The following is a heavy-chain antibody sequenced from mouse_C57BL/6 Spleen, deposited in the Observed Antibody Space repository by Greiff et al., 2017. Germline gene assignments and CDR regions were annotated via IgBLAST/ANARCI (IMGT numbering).Heavy chain of an antibody. CDR1: GFTFSDYG. Sequence: VQLQQSGGGLVKPGGSLKLSCAASGFTFSDYGMHWVRQAPEKGLEWVAYISSGSSTIYYADTVKGRFTISRDNAKNTLFLQMTSRRSEDTAMYYCARPYYYGSSFNWYFDVWGTGTTVTVSS. D-gene: IGHD1-1*01. J-gene: IGHJ1*03. CDR3: ARPYYYGSSFNWYFDV. V-gene: IGHV5-17*01. CDR2: ISSGSSTI.